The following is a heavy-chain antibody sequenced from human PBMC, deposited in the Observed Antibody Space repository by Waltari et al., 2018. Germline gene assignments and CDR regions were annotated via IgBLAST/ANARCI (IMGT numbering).Heavy chain of an antibody. Sequence: QVQLVESGGGVVQPGRSLRLSCAASVFPFSSSGMHWVRQAPGKGREWVAVISYDGSNKYYADSVKGRFTISRDNSKNTLYLQMNSLRAEDTAVYYCARIPPGGDYWGQGTLVTVSS. CDR2: ISYDGSNK. J-gene: IGHJ4*02. CDR1: VFPFSSSG. V-gene: IGHV3-30*03. CDR3: ARIPPGGDY. D-gene: IGHD2-21*01.